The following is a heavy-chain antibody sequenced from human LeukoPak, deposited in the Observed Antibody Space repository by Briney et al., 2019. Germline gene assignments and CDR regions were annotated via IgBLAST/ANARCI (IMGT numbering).Heavy chain of an antibody. CDR1: GGSISSSSYY. J-gene: IGHJ4*02. CDR2: IYYSGST. D-gene: IGHD3-10*01. Sequence: SETLSRTCTVSGGSISSSSYYWGWIRQPPGKGLEWIGSIYYSGSTYYNPSLKSRVTISVDTSKNQFSLKLSSVTAADTAVYYCVGAGSGSYPFDYWGQGTLVTVSS. CDR3: VGAGSGSYPFDY. V-gene: IGHV4-39*01.